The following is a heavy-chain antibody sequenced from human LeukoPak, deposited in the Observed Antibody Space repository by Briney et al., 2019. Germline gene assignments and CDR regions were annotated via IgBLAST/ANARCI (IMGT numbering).Heavy chain of an antibody. J-gene: IGHJ4*02. V-gene: IGHV1-69*05. CDR1: GGTFSSYA. Sequence: SVTVSCKASGGTFSSYAISWVRQAPGQGLEWMGGIIPILGTANYAQKFQGRVTITTDESTSTAYMELSSLRSEDTAVYYCAGGRYDSSGYYFDYWGQGTLVTVSS. D-gene: IGHD3-22*01. CDR3: AGGRYDSSGYYFDY. CDR2: IIPILGTA.